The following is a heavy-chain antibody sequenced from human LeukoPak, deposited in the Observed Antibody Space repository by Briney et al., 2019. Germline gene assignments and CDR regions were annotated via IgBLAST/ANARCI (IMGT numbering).Heavy chain of an antibody. CDR1: GGTFSSYT. Sequence: SVKISCKASGGTFSSYTISWVRQAPGQGLEWMGRIIPILGIANYAQKFQGRVTITADKSTSTAYTELSSLRSEDTAVYYCASRPAYYYDSSGYYPGAFDIWGQGTMVTVSS. V-gene: IGHV1-69*02. CDR3: ASRPAYYYDSSGYYPGAFDI. CDR2: IIPILGIA. D-gene: IGHD3-22*01. J-gene: IGHJ3*02.